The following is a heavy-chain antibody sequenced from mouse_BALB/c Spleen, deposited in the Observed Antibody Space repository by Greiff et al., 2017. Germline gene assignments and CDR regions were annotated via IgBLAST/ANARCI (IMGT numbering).Heavy chain of an antibody. Sequence: DVQLVESGGGLVQPGGSRKLSCAASGFTFSSFGMHWVRQAPEKGLEWVAYISSGSSTIYYADTVKGRFTISSDNPKNTLFLQMTSLRSEDTAMYYCARLLRSSMDYWGQGTSVTVSA. D-gene: IGHD1-1*01. V-gene: IGHV5-17*02. CDR2: ISSGSSTI. CDR1: GFTFSSFG. CDR3: ARLLRSSMDY. J-gene: IGHJ4*01.